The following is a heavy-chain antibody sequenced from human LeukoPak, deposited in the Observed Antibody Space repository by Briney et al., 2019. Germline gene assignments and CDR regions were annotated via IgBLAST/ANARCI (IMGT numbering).Heavy chain of an antibody. D-gene: IGHD3-16*01. V-gene: IGHV1-8*01. CDR3: AKGGVARPFDY. J-gene: IGHJ4*02. Sequence: GASVKVSCKASGYTFSNYDIIWVRQATGQGLEWMGWMNPNSGNTGYTQNFQGRVTITADESTSTAYMELSSLRSEDTAVYYCAKGGVARPFDYWGQGTLVTVSS. CDR1: GYTFSNYD. CDR2: MNPNSGNT.